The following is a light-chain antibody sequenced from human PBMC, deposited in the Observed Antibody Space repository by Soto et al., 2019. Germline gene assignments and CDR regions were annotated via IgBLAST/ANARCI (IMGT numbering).Light chain of an antibody. CDR2: LEGSGSY. CDR1: SGHSTYI. J-gene: IGLJ3*02. Sequence: QLVLTQSSSVSASLGSSVKLTCTLSSGHSTYIIAWHQQQPGKAPRYLMKLEGSGSYNTGSGVPDLFSGSSSGADRYLTLSNLQSEDEADYYCETWDTNTRVFGGGTKLTVL. V-gene: IGLV4-60*03. CDR3: ETWDTNTRV.